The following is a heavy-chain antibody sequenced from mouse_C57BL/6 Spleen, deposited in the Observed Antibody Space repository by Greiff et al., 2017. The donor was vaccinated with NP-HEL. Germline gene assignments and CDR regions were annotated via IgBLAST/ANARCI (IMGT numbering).Heavy chain of an antibody. J-gene: IGHJ2*01. CDR1: GYTFTDYN. CDR3: ARVEAAQATFDY. Sequence: VQLQQSGPELVKPGASVKIPCKASGYTFTDYNMDWVKQSHGKSLEWIGNINPNNGGTIYNQKFKGKATLTVDKSSSTAYMELRSLTSEDTAVYYCARVEAAQATFDYWGQGTTLTVSS. D-gene: IGHD3-2*02. CDR2: INPNNGGT. V-gene: IGHV1-18*01.